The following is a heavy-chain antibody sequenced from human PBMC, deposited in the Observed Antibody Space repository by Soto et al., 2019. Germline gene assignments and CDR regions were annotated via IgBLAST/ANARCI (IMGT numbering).Heavy chain of an antibody. CDR3: AKLKIRRMATMIVVDEFDY. CDR2: ISGSGGST. D-gene: IGHD3-22*01. J-gene: IGHJ4*02. Sequence: GGSLRLSCAASGFTFSSYAMSWVRQAPGKGLEWVSAISGSGGSTYYADSVKGRFTISRDNSKNTLYLQMNSLRAEDTAVYYCAKLKIRRMATMIVVDEFDYWGQGTLVTVSS. CDR1: GFTFSSYA. V-gene: IGHV3-23*01.